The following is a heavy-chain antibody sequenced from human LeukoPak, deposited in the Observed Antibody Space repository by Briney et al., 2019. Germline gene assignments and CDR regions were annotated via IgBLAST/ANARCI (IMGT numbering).Heavy chain of an antibody. CDR1: GGSISTGDYY. Sequence: SETLSLTCTLSGGSISTGDYYWGWIRQTPGKGLEWIGSVFYSGATFYNPSLESRVIISVDTSKNQFSLKLSSVTVADTAVYYCARRGTSMGNYYMDVWGKGNTVTVFS. V-gene: IGHV4-39*07. CDR2: VFYSGAT. CDR3: ARRGTSMGNYYMDV. D-gene: IGHD6-6*01. J-gene: IGHJ6*03.